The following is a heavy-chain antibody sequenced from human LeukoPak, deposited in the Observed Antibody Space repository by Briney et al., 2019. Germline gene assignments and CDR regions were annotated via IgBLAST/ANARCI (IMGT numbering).Heavy chain of an antibody. V-gene: IGHV1-2*02. D-gene: IGHD3-10*01. CDR3: ARDPRGLLWFGELSTSYYFDY. CDR1: GYTFTGYY. Sequence: GASVKVSCKASGYTFTGYYMHWVRQAPGQGLEWMGWINPNSGGTNYAQKFQGRVTMTRDTSISTAYMELSRLRSDDTAVYYCARDPRGLLWFGELSTSYYFDYWGQGTLVTVSS. J-gene: IGHJ4*02. CDR2: INPNSGGT.